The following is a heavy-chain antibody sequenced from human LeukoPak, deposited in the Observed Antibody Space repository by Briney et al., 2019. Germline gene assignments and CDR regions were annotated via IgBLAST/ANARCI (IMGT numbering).Heavy chain of an antibody. CDR2: ISGSGGST. V-gene: IGHV3-23*01. CDR1: GFTFSSYA. D-gene: IGHD3-22*01. J-gene: IGHJ4*02. CDR3: AKDLGDSSGYNPFDY. Sequence: GGSLRLSCAASGFTFSSYAMSWVRQAPGKGLEWVSAISGSGGSTYYADSVKGRFTISRDNSKNTLYLQMNSLRAEDTAIYYCAKDLGDSSGYNPFDYWGQGTLVTVSS.